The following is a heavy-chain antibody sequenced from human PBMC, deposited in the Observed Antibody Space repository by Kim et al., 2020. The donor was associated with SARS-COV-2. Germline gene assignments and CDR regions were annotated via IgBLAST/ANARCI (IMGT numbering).Heavy chain of an antibody. Sequence: ASVKGRFTISRDNAKNSLYLQMNSLRAEDTAVYYCAGIVVVPAAISAFDIWGQGTMVTVSS. D-gene: IGHD2-2*01. V-gene: IGHV3-48*03. CDR3: AGIVVVPAAISAFDI. J-gene: IGHJ3*02.